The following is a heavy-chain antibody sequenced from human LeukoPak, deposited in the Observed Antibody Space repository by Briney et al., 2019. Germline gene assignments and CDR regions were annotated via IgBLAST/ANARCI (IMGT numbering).Heavy chain of an antibody. CDR3: AKFFGRGAAADYYFDY. Sequence: ASVKVSCKASGYTFTSYDINWVRQATGQGLEWMGWMNPNSGNTGYAQKFQGRVTMTRNTSISTAYMELSSLRSEDTAVYYCAKFFGRGAAADYYFDYWGQGTLVTVSS. J-gene: IGHJ4*02. CDR2: MNPNSGNT. CDR1: GYTFTSYD. V-gene: IGHV1-8*01. D-gene: IGHD6-13*01.